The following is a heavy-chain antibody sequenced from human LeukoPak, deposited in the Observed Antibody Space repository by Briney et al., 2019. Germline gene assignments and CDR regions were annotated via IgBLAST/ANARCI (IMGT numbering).Heavy chain of an antibody. CDR3: ARDLRYYDSSGYYYYYGMDV. CDR2: ISYDGSNK. V-gene: IGHV3-30*04. CDR1: GFTFSSYA. J-gene: IGHJ6*02. Sequence: GRSLRLSCAASGFTFSSYAMHWVHQAPGKGLEWVAVISYDGSNKYYADSVKGRFTISRDNSKNTLYLQMNSLRAEGTAVYYCARDLRYYDSSGYYYYYGMDVWGQGTTVTVSS. D-gene: IGHD3-22*01.